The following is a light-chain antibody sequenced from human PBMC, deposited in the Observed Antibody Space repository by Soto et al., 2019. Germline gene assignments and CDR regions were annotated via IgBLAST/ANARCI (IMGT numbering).Light chain of an antibody. CDR2: NNN. Sequence: QSVLNQPPSASGTPGQRVTISCSGSRSNIGKNAVTWYQQFPGTAPKLLIYNNNQRPSGVPDRFSGSKSGTSASLASSGLQSEDEADYYCATWDDSLNARGVFGGGTKLTVL. J-gene: IGLJ3*02. CDR1: RSNIGKNA. CDR3: ATWDDSLNARGV. V-gene: IGLV1-44*01.